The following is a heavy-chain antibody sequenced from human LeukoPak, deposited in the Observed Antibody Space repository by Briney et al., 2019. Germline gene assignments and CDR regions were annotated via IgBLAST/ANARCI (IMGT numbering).Heavy chain of an antibody. D-gene: IGHD6-19*01. CDR3: ARNSGWLRFDY. J-gene: IGHJ4*02. CDR2: IKEDGSDK. Sequence: PGGSLRLSCAASGFTFSNYWMDWVRQSPGKGLEWVANIKEDGSDKYYVDSVKGRFTISRDNAKNSLYLQMNSLRAEDTAVYYCARNSGWLRFDYWGQGTLVTVSS. CDR1: GFTFSNYW. V-gene: IGHV3-7*03.